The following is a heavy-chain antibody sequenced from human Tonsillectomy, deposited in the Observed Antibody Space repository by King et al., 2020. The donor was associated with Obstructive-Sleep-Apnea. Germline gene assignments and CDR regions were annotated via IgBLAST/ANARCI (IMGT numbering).Heavy chain of an antibody. J-gene: IGHJ5*02. V-gene: IGHV5-10-1*03. CDR3: ARRLVGYSGSRDHGWFDP. CDR1: GYNFTNYW. CDR2: IDPSDSYS. Sequence: DVQLVESGAEVKKPGESLRISCKGYGYNFTNYWISWVRQMPGKGLEWMGRIDPSDSYSSNSPSFQGHVTISADKSISTAYLQWSSLKASDTAIYYCARRLVGYSGSRDHGWFDPWGQGTLVTVSS. D-gene: IGHD5-12*01.